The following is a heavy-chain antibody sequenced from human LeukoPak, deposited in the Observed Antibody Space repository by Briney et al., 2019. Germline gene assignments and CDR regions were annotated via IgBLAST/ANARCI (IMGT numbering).Heavy chain of an antibody. Sequence: ASVTVSCMASGFTFTSSAVQWVRQARGQRLEWIGWIVVGSGNTNYAQKFQERVTITRDMSTSTAYMELSSLRSEDTAVYYCAASPDYYDSSGYSYYFDYWGQGTLVTVSS. D-gene: IGHD3-22*01. V-gene: IGHV1-58*01. J-gene: IGHJ4*02. CDR2: IVVGSGNT. CDR3: AASPDYYDSSGYSYYFDY. CDR1: GFTFTSSA.